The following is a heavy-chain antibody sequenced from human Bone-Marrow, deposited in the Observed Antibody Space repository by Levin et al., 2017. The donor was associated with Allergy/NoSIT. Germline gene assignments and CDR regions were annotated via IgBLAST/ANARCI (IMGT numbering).Heavy chain of an antibody. V-gene: IGHV7-4-1*02. CDR3: AREVIQWLVQSTLYNWFDP. J-gene: IGHJ5*02. Sequence: PGESLKISCKASGYTFTSYAMNWVRQAPGQGLEWMGWINTNTGNPTYAQGFTGRFVFSLDTSVSTAYLQISSLKAEDTAVYYCAREVIQWLVQSTLYNWFDPWGQGTLVTVSS. D-gene: IGHD6-19*01. CDR1: GYTFTSYA. CDR2: INTNTGNP.